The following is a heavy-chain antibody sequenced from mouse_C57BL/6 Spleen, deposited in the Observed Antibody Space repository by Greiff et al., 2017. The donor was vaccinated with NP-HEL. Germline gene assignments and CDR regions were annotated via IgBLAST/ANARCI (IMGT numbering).Heavy chain of an antibody. CDR1: GYTFTDYY. D-gene: IGHD2-14*01. Sequence: EVQLQESGPVLVKPGASVKMSCKASGYTFTDYYMNWVKQSHGKSLEWIGVINPYNGGTSYNQKFKGKATLTVDKSSSTAYMELNSLTSEDSAVYYCATSTRGLDYWGQGTTLTVSS. CDR2: INPYNGGT. CDR3: ATSTRGLDY. V-gene: IGHV1-19*01. J-gene: IGHJ2*01.